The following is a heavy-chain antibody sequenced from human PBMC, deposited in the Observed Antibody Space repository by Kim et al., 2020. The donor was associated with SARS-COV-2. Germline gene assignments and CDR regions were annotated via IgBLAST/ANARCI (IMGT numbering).Heavy chain of an antibody. Sequence: GGSLRLSCAASGFTFSSYGMSWVRQAPGKGLQWVSDISGSGAFTYYADSVKGRFTVSRDNSKSTLYLQMNSLRDEDTAVYYCSKDLIVGATNSPLDYWS. V-gene: IGHV3-23*01. CDR3: SKDLIVGATNSPLDY. CDR1: GFTFSSYG. CDR2: ISGSGAFT. J-gene: IGHJ4*01. D-gene: IGHD1-26*01.